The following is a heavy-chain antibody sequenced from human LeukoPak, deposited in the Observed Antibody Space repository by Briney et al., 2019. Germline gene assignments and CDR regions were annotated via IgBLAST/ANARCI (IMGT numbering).Heavy chain of an antibody. V-gene: IGHV4-59*01. CDR3: ARVSHFDSSGYSP. CDR2: IYYNGIT. CDR1: GGSITTYY. J-gene: IGHJ4*01. D-gene: IGHD3-22*01. Sequence: SETLSLTCTVSGGSITTYYWSWIRQPPGKGLEWIGFIYYNGITNYNPSLKSRVTISVDTSKNQFSLKLNSATAADTAVYYCARVSHFDSSGYSPWGHGTLVTVSS.